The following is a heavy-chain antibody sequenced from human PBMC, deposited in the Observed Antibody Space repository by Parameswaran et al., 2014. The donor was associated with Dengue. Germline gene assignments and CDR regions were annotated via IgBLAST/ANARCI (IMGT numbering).Heavy chain of an antibody. CDR3: TREGYDSSGYYYFD. D-gene: IGHD3-22*01. CDR2: IRSKAYGGTT. J-gene: IGHJ4*02. Sequence: VRQMPGKGLEWVGFIRSKAYGGTTEYAASVKGRFTISRDDSKSIAYLQMNSLKTEDTAVYYCTREGYDSSGYYYFDWGQGTLVTVSS. V-gene: IGHV3-49*02.